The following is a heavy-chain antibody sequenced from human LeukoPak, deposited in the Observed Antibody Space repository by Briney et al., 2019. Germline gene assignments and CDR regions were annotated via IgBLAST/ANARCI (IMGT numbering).Heavy chain of an antibody. Sequence: GGSLRLSCAASGFTVSSNYMSWVRQAPGKGLEWVSIIYSGGSTYYADSVKGRFTISRDSSKNTLYLQMNSLRAEDTAVYYCARDQSGSFDYWGQGTLVTVSS. CDR2: IYSGGST. CDR1: GFTVSSNY. CDR3: ARDQSGSFDY. V-gene: IGHV3-66*01. J-gene: IGHJ4*02.